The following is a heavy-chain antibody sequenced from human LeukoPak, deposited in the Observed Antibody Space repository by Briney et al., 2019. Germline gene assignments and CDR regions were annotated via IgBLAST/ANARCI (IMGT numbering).Heavy chain of an antibody. CDR2: IYTSGST. CDR3: ARGGTMIRGAY. D-gene: IGHD3-10*01. V-gene: IGHV4-61*02. Sequence: PSETLSLTCTVSGGSISSGSYYWSWIRQPAGKGLEWIGRIYTSGSTNYNPSLKSRVTISVDTSKNQFSLKLSSVTAADTAVYYCARGGTMIRGAYWGQGTLVTVSS. J-gene: IGHJ4*02. CDR1: GGSISSGSYY.